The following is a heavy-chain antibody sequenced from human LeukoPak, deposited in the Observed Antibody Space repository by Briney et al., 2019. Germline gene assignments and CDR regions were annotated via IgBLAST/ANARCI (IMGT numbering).Heavy chain of an antibody. D-gene: IGHD4-23*01. CDR3: AKDRRNSAFDY. J-gene: IGHJ4*02. CDR1: GFTFSSYA. Sequence: GGSLRLSCAASGFTFSSYAMHWVRQAPGKGLEWVAVISYDGSNKYYADSVKGRFTISRDNSKNTLYLQMNSLRAEDTAVYYCAKDRRNSAFDYWGQGTLVTVSS. CDR2: ISYDGSNK. V-gene: IGHV3-30-3*01.